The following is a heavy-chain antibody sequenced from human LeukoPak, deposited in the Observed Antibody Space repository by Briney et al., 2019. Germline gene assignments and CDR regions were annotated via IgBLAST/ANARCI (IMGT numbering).Heavy chain of an antibody. CDR3: AKDNWVVRGTHFDY. J-gene: IGHJ4*02. Sequence: GGSLRLSCAASGFTFSSYAMSWVRQAPGKGLEWVSAISGSGGSTYYADSVKGRFTISRDNSKNTLYLQMNSLRVEDTAVYYCAKDNWVVRGTHFDYWGQGTLVTVSS. V-gene: IGHV3-23*01. D-gene: IGHD3-10*01. CDR1: GFTFSSYA. CDR2: ISGSGGST.